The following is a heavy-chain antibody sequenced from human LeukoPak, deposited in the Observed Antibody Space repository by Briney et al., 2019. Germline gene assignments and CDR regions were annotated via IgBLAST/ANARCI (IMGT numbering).Heavy chain of an antibody. CDR1: GFTFSSYA. CDR2: IRDSGSST. V-gene: IGHV3-23*01. J-gene: IGHJ3*02. D-gene: IGHD3-22*01. Sequence: GGSLRFSCAASGFTFSSYAMSWVRQAPGKGLEWVSAIRDSGSSTHYADSVKGRFTTSRDNSKNTLFLQMNSLRAEDTALYYCARTPSGDSSGYYTDSFNIWGQGTMVTVSS. CDR3: ARTPSGDSSGYYTDSFNI.